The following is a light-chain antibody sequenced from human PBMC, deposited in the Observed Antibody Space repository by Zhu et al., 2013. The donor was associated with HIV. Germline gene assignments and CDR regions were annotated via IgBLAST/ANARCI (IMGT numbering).Light chain of an antibody. J-gene: IGLJ1*01. CDR1: NNDVGGYKY. CDR3: CSYAGRYTYV. Sequence: QSALTQPRSVSGSPGQSVTISCTGTNNDVGGYKYVSWYQHHPGKGPTVMIYDVSKRPSGVPDRFSGSKSGNTASLTISGLQADDEADYYCCSYAGRYTYVFGSGTKVTVL. CDR2: DVS. V-gene: IGLV2-11*01.